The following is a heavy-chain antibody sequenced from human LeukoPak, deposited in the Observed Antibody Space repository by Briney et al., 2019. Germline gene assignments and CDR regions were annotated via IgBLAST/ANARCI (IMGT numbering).Heavy chain of an antibody. CDR3: ARDRSYSLDY. V-gene: IGHV3-74*01. Sequence: PGGSLRQSCAASGFTFSSDRMHWVRQAPGKGLVWVSRIESDGSGTTYADFVKGRFTISRDNANNTLYLQMSSLRAEDTAVYFCARDRSYSLDYWGQGTLVTVSS. D-gene: IGHD1-26*01. CDR2: IESDGSGT. CDR1: GFTFSSDR. J-gene: IGHJ4*02.